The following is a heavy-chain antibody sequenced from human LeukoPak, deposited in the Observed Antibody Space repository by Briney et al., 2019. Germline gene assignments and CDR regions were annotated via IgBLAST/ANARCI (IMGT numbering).Heavy chain of an antibody. Sequence: SETLSLTCTVSGGSISSSSYYWGWIRRPPGKGLEWIGSIYYSGSTYYNPSLKSRVTISVDTSKNQISLKLNSVTAADTAVYYCARDRLLWFGELDSWGQGTLVIVSS. J-gene: IGHJ5*01. V-gene: IGHV4-39*07. CDR2: IYYSGST. D-gene: IGHD3-10*01. CDR1: GGSISSSSYY. CDR3: ARDRLLWFGELDS.